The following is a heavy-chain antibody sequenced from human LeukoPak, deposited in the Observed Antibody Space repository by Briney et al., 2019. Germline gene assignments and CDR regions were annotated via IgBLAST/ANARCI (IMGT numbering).Heavy chain of an antibody. D-gene: IGHD2-15*01. CDR3: ARGRGCRRWPRHGWFDP. V-gene: IGHV4-59*11. CDR2: IYYSGTT. Sequence: PSETLSLTCTVSGGSINDHYWSWIRQPPGKGLEWIGNIYYSGTTDYNPSLRSRVTISVGTSKNQFSLRLNSVTAADTAVYFCARGRGCRRWPRHGWFDPWGQGTPVTVFS. CDR1: GGSINDHY. J-gene: IGHJ5*02.